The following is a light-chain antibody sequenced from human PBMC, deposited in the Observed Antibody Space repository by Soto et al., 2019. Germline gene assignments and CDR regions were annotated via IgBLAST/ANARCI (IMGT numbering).Light chain of an antibody. CDR3: QQYNSFALT. J-gene: IGKJ4*01. CDR1: QSISSW. V-gene: IGKV1-5*01. Sequence: DIQMTQSPSTLSAFVGDRVTITCRASQSISSWLAWYQQKPGKAPKLLIYDASSLESGVPSRFSGSGSGTEFTLTISSLQPDDFATYYCQQYNSFALTFGGGTKVEIK. CDR2: DAS.